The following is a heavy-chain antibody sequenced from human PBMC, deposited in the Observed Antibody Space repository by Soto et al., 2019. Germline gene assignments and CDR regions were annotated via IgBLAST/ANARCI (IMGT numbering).Heavy chain of an antibody. Sequence: GESLKISCKGSGYSFTSYWIGWVRQMPGKGLEWMGIIYPGDSDTRYSPSFQGQVTISADKSISTAYLQWSSLKASDTAMYYCARLGSEYYYDSSGFFDYWGQGTLVTVSS. D-gene: IGHD3-22*01. CDR3: ARLGSEYYYDSSGFFDY. CDR1: GYSFTSYW. CDR2: IYPGDSDT. J-gene: IGHJ4*02. V-gene: IGHV5-51*01.